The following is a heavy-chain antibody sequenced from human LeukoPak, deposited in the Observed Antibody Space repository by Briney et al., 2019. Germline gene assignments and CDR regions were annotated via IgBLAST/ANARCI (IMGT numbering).Heavy chain of an antibody. CDR3: AKVGFGWYQIDY. D-gene: IGHD6-19*01. V-gene: IGHV3-30*02. CDR2: IRYDGTSQ. J-gene: IGHJ4*02. Sequence: GGSLRLSCATSGFTLSIYGMHWVRQAPGKGLEWVAFIRYDGTSQYYTDSVKGRFTISRDNSMNTMYLQMNSLRVEDTAVYYCAKVGFGWYQIDYWAQGTLVTVSS. CDR1: GFTLSIYG.